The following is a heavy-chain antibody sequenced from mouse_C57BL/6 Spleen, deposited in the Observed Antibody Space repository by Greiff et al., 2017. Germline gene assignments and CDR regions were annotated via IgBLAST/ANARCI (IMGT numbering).Heavy chain of an antibody. V-gene: IGHV14-2*01. CDR3: ARGRLRGYFDV. Sequence: VHVKQSGAELVKPGASVKLSCTASGFNIKDYYMHCVKQRTEQGLEWIGRIDPEDGETKYAPKFQGKATITADTSSNTAYLQLSSLTSEDTAVYYCARGRLRGYFDVWGTGTTVTVSS. J-gene: IGHJ1*03. CDR1: GFNIKDYY. D-gene: IGHD1-2*01. CDR2: IDPEDGET.